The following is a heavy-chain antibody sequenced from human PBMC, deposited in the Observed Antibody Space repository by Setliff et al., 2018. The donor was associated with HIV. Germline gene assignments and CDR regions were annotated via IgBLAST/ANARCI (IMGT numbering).Heavy chain of an antibody. CDR1: GFTLADYA. D-gene: IGHD2-15*01. V-gene: IGHV3-49*04. Sequence: PGGSLRLSCTASGFTLADYALSWVRQAPGKGLECVGFIRNIAYGESIEYAASVKDRFTISRDNSKNIAYLQMNNLRAEDSGMYYCARDPVAAVVLGFDNWFDPWGQGTLVTVSS. CDR3: ARDPVAAVVLGFDNWFDP. J-gene: IGHJ5*02. CDR2: IRNIAYGESI.